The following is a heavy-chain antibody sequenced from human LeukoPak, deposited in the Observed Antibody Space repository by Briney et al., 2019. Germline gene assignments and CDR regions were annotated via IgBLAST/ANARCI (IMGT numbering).Heavy chain of an antibody. CDR2: IYTSGST. CDR3: ARVYCSSTSCNWFDP. D-gene: IGHD2-2*01. CDR1: GGSISSYY. Sequence: ASETLSLTCTVSGGSISSYYWSWIRQPAGKGLEWIGRIYTSGSTNYNPSLKSRVTMSVDTSKNQFSLKLSSVTAADTAVYYCARVYCSSTSCNWFDPWGQGTLVTVSS. V-gene: IGHV4-4*07. J-gene: IGHJ5*02.